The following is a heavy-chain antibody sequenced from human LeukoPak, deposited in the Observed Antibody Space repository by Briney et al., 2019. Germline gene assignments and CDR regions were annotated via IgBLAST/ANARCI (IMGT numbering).Heavy chain of an antibody. CDR2: INAGNGNT. CDR3: ARGYYYDSSGYYLAGYFQH. J-gene: IGHJ1*01. V-gene: IGHV1-3*01. CDR1: GYTFTSYA. Sequence: ASVKVSCKASGYTFTSYAMHWVRQAPGQRLEWMGWINAGNGNTKYSQKFQGRVTITRDTSASTAYMELSSLRSEDTAVYYCARGYYYDSSGYYLAGYFQHWGQGTLVTVSS. D-gene: IGHD3-22*01.